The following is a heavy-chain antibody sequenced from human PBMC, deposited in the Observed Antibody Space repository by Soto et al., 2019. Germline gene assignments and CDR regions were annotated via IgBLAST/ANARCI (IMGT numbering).Heavy chain of an antibody. J-gene: IGHJ3*02. CDR3: ARLAYYYDSSGYQGGAFDI. D-gene: IGHD3-22*01. CDR1: GYSFTSYW. CDR2: IYPGDSDT. V-gene: IGHV5-51*01. Sequence: GESLKISCKGSGYSFTSYWIGWVRQIPWKGLEWMGIIYPGDSDTRYSPSFQGQVTISADKSISTAYLQWSSLKASDTAMYYCARLAYYYDSSGYQGGAFDIWGQGTRVTVSS.